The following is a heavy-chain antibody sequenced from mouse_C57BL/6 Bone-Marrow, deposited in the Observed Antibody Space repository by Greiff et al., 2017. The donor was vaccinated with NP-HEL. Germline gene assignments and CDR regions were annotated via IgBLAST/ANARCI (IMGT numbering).Heavy chain of an antibody. V-gene: IGHV5-12*01. CDR3: ARHYYGSSYGTY. J-gene: IGHJ3*01. CDR1: GFTFSDYY. D-gene: IGHD1-1*01. Sequence: EVHLVESGGGLVQPGGSLKLSCAASGFTFSDYYMYWVRQTPEKRLEWVAYISNGGGSTYYPDTVKGRFTISRDNAKNTLYLQMSRLKSEDTAMYYCARHYYGSSYGTYWGQGTLVTVSA. CDR2: ISNGGGST.